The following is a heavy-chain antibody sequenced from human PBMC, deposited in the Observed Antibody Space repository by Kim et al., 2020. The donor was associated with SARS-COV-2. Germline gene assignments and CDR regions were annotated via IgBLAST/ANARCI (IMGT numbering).Heavy chain of an antibody. CDR3: ARALRWEVYYFDY. CDR1: GGSISSYY. Sequence: SETLSLTCTVSGGSISSYYWSWIRQPPGKGLEWIGYIYYSGSTNYNPSLKSRVTISVDTSKNQFSLKLSSVTAADTAVYYCARALRWEVYYFDYWGQGTLVTVSS. D-gene: IGHD1-26*01. J-gene: IGHJ4*02. CDR2: IYYSGST. V-gene: IGHV4-59*13.